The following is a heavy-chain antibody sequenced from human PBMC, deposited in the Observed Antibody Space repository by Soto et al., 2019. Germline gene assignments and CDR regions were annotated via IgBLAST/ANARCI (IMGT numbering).Heavy chain of an antibody. CDR3: ARDVRGAVVGH. J-gene: IGHJ4*02. CDR1: GFTFSSYW. V-gene: IGHV3-7*01. Sequence: EVQLVESGGGLVQPGGSLRLSCAASGFTFSSYWMSWVRQAPGKGLEWVANIKQDGSEKYYVDSVKGRFTISRDNAKNSLDLQMNSLRAEDTAVYYCARDVRGAVVGHWGQGTLVTVSS. CDR2: IKQDGSEK. D-gene: IGHD2-15*01.